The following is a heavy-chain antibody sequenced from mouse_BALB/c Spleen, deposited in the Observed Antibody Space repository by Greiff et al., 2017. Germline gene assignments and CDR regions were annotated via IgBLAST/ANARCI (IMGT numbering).Heavy chain of an antibody. J-gene: IGHJ4*01. Sequence: VKLVESGPDLVAPSQTRSITCTVSGFSLTSFGVHWVRQPPGKGLEWLVVIWSDGSTTYNSAPKSRLSISKDNTKSQVFLKMNSLQTDDTAMYYCARHVGFYAMDYWGQGTSVTVSS. CDR1: GFSLTSFG. D-gene: IGHD4-1*01. CDR3: ARHVGFYAMDY. CDR2: IWSDGST. V-gene: IGHV2-6-2*01.